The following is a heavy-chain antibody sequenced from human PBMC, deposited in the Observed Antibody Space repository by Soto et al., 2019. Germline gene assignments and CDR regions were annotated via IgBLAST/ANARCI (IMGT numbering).Heavy chain of an antibody. CDR2: IYYSGST. V-gene: IGHV4-31*01. D-gene: IGHD2-21*02. CDR1: GGFISTDYY. Sequence: QVQLQESGPGLVKPSETLSLIYTVSGGFISTDYYWTWIRHHPGKGLEWIGNIYYSGSTYYNPSLKTLVTSTVDTTKNQFYLKLSPVTTADAAGYYCARDNTARSHYYRYGMNFWGQGTTVTV. CDR3: ARDNTARSHYYRYGMNF. J-gene: IGHJ6*02.